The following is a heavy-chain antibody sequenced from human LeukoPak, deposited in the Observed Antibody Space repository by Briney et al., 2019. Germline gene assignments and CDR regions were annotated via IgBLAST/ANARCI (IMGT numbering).Heavy chain of an antibody. V-gene: IGHV3-23*01. Sequence: GGSLRLSCAASKFTFSTSAMSWVRQAPGKGLEWVSAISGSGANTYYVDSVKGRFTISRDNSKNTLYLQMNSLRAEDTAVYYCAKDRGGSGSGSYYDYWGQGTLVTVSS. CDR1: KFTFSTSA. J-gene: IGHJ4*02. D-gene: IGHD3-10*01. CDR2: ISGSGANT. CDR3: AKDRGGSGSGSYYDY.